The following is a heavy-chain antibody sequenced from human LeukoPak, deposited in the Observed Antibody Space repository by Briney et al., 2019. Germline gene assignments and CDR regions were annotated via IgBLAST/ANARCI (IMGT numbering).Heavy chain of an antibody. V-gene: IGHV4-39*01. J-gene: IGHJ3*02. CDR2: IYYSGST. Sequence: SETLSLTCAVSGGSISSNSYYWGWIRQPPGKGLEWIGSIYYSGSTYYNPSLKSRVTISVDTSKNQFSLKLSSVTAADTAVYYCARVTYYYDSSGYSYLQSGAFDIWGQGTTVTVSS. CDR1: GGSISSNSYY. CDR3: ARVTYYYDSSGYSYLQSGAFDI. D-gene: IGHD3-22*01.